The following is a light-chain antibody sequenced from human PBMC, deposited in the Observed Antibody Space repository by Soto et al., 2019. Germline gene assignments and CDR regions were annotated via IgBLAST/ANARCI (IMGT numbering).Light chain of an antibody. J-gene: IGLJ1*01. V-gene: IGLV2-14*01. CDR3: SSYTSSTAYV. CDR1: SSDIGGYNY. Sequence: QSFLTQPASVSGSPGQSITISCTGTSSDIGGYNYVSWYQLHPNKAPKLIIYEVSNRPSGVSNRFSGSKSGNTASLTISGLQAEDEADYYCSSYTSSTAYVFGTGTKVTVL. CDR2: EVS.